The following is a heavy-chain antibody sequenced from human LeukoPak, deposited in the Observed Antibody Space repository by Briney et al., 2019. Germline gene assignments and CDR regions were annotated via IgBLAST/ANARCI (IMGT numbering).Heavy chain of an antibody. V-gene: IGHV3-48*03. J-gene: IGHJ4*02. CDR2: ISSSGSTI. Sequence: GGSLRLSCAASGFTFSSYEMNWVRQAPGKGLEWVSYISSSGSTIYYADSVKGRFTISRDNSKNTLYLQMNSLRAEDTAVYYCARRAGSYSHSYDYWGQGTLVTVSS. CDR1: GFTFSSYE. D-gene: IGHD2-15*01. CDR3: ARRAGSYSHSYDY.